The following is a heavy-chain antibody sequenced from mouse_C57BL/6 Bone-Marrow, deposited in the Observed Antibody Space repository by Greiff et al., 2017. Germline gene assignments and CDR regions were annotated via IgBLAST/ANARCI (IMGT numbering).Heavy chain of an antibody. CDR1: GFTFSDYG. J-gene: IGHJ3*01. CDR3: AGGRGFAY. V-gene: IGHV5-17*01. CDR2: ISSGSSTI. Sequence: EVNVVESGGGLVKPGGSLKLSCAASGFTFSDYGMHWVRQAPEKGLEWVAYISSGSSTIYYADTVKGRFTISRDNAKNTLFLQMTSLRSEDTAMYYCAGGRGFAYWGQGTLVTVSA.